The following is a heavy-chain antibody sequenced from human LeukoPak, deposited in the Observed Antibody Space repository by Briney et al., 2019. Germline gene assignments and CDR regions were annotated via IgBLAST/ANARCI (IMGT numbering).Heavy chain of an antibody. CDR3: AKVDSSSWYNYFDF. CDR1: GFTFSNYA. Sequence: PGGSLRLSCVASGFTFSNYAMSWVRQAPGKGLEWVSAISGSGGSTYYADSVKGRFTISRDNSKNTLCVQMNGLRGEDTAVYYCAKVDSSSWYNYFDFWGQGTLVTVSS. D-gene: IGHD6-13*01. J-gene: IGHJ4*02. V-gene: IGHV3-23*01. CDR2: ISGSGGST.